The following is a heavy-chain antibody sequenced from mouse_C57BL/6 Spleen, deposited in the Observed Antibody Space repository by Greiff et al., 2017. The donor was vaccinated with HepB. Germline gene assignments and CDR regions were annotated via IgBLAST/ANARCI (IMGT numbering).Heavy chain of an antibody. V-gene: IGHV1-4*01. CDR2: INPSSGYT. D-gene: IGHD1-1*01. CDR3: ARRTTVEDWYFDV. Sequence: QVQLQQSGAELARPGASVKMSCKASGYTFTCYTMHWVKQRPGQGLEWIGYINPSSGYTKYNQKFKDKATLTADKSSSTAYMQLSSLTSEDSAVYYCARRTTVEDWYFDVWGTGTTVTVSS. J-gene: IGHJ1*03. CDR1: GYTFTCYT.